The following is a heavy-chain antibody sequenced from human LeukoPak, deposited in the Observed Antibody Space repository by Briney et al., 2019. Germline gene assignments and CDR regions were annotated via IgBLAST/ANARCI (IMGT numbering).Heavy chain of an antibody. Sequence: PSETLSLTCTVSGGSISSSSYYWGWIRQPPGKGLEWIGSIYYSGSTYYNPSLKSRVTISVDTSKNQFSLKLSSVTAADTAVYYCARGLRGYSYGYHYWGQGTLVTVSS. CDR2: IYYSGST. J-gene: IGHJ4*02. CDR1: GGSISSSSYY. CDR3: ARGLRGYSYGYHY. D-gene: IGHD5-18*01. V-gene: IGHV4-39*01.